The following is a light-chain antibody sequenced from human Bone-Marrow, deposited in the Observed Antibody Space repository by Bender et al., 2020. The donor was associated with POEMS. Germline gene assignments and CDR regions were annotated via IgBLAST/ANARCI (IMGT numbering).Light chain of an antibody. V-gene: IGLV2-14*03. CDR2: DVS. J-gene: IGLJ3*02. CDR3: SSYAGTSTWV. CDR1: SSDVGGYKA. Sequence: QSALTQPASVSGSPGQSITISCTGNSSDVGGYKAVTWYQQHPGKAPKLLIYDVSNRPSGVSNRFSGSKSGNTASLTISGLQPEDEADYYCSSYAGTSTWVFGGGTKLTVL.